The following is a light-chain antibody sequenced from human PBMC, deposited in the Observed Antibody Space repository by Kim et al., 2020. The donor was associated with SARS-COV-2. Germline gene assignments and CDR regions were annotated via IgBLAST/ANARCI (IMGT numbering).Light chain of an antibody. V-gene: IGKV3-15*01. Sequence: SVSPGERATLSCRASQSISSNFAWYQQRPGQAPRLLIYGASTRATGIPARFSGGGSGTEFTLTISSLQSEDFAVYYCQQSNNWPYTFGQGTKLEI. CDR3: QQSNNWPYT. CDR2: GAS. CDR1: QSISSN. J-gene: IGKJ2*01.